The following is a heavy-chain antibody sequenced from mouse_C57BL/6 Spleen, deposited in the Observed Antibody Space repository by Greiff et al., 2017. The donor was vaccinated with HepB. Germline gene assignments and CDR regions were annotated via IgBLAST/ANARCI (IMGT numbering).Heavy chain of an antibody. CDR2: VYPGSGSI. CDR3: ARHEEGYDYWDAMDY. V-gene: IGHV1-62-2*01. J-gene: IGHJ4*01. CDR1: GYTFTEYT. D-gene: IGHD2-4*01. Sequence: VLLVESGAELVKPGASVKLSCKASGYTFTEYTIHWVKQRSGQGLEWIGWVYPGSGSIKYNEKFKDKATLTADKSSSTVYMELRRLTSEDSAVYFCARHEEGYDYWDAMDYWGQGTAVTVSS.